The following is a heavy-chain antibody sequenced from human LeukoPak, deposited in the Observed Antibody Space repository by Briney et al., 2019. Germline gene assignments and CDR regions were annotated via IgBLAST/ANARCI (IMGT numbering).Heavy chain of an antibody. CDR3: ARLNWGSIEAAYNWFDP. CDR2: INPNSGGT. Sequence: ASVKVSCKASGYTFTDYYMHWVRQAPGQGLEWMGWINPNSGGTNYAQKFQGRVTMTRDTSISTAYMELSRLRSGDTAVYYCARLNWGSIEAAYNWFDPWGQGTLVTVSS. J-gene: IGHJ5*02. V-gene: IGHV1-2*02. CDR1: GYTFTDYY. D-gene: IGHD6-13*01.